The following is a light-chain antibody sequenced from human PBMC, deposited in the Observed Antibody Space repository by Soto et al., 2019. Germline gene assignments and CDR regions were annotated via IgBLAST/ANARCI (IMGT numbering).Light chain of an antibody. CDR2: DVI. V-gene: IGLV2-11*01. CDR1: SSDVGGYNY. Sequence: QSALTQPRSVSGSPGQSVTISCTGTSSDVGGYNYVSWYQHHPGRAPKLMIYDVIRRPSGVPDRFSGSRSDNTASLTISGLQAEDEADYYCCSFAGYYPVFGGGTKVTVL. J-gene: IGLJ2*01. CDR3: CSFAGYYPV.